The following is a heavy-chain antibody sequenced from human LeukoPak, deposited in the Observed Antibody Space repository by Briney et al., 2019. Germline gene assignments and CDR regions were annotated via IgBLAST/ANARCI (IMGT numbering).Heavy chain of an antibody. CDR3: ARGVTIFGVGPGLDP. Sequence: GASVKVSCKASGYTFTSYGISWVRQAPGQGLEWMGWISAYNGNTNYAQKLQGRVTMTRDTSISTAYMELSRLRSDDTAVYYCARGVTIFGVGPGLDPWGQGTLVTVSS. CDR1: GYTFTSYG. J-gene: IGHJ5*02. CDR2: ISAYNGNT. V-gene: IGHV1-18*01. D-gene: IGHD3-3*01.